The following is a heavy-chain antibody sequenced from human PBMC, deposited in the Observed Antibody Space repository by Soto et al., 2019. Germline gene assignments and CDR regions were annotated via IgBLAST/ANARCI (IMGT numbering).Heavy chain of an antibody. Sequence: ASVKVSCKASGYIFTSYGISWVRQAPGQGLEWMGWISTYNDNTNYAQKLQGRVTMTTDTSTSTAYMELRSLRSDDTAVYYCARAIRYSSSSWFDPWGQGTLVTVSS. CDR3: ARAIRYSSSSWFDP. V-gene: IGHV1-18*01. CDR2: ISTYNDNT. CDR1: GYIFTSYG. D-gene: IGHD6-6*01. J-gene: IGHJ5*02.